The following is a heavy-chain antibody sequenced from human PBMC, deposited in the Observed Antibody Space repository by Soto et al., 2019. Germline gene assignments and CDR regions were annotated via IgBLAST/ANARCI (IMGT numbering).Heavy chain of an antibody. V-gene: IGHV4-34*01. D-gene: IGHD6-19*01. Sequence: SETLSLTCAVYGWSFSGYYWSWVRQPPGKGLEWVGEINQSGSTTYNQSLNTRVTKSADTSKNQFSLKLSSVTAADKALYYCARGGWYRLNWFDPWGQGTLVTVSS. J-gene: IGHJ5*02. CDR1: GWSFSGYY. CDR3: ARGGWYRLNWFDP. CDR2: INQSGST.